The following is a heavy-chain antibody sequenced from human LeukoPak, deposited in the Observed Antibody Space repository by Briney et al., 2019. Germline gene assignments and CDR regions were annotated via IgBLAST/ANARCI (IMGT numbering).Heavy chain of an antibody. CDR1: GFTFISSA. V-gene: IGHV1-58*01. CDR3: AADPSYSSGYRYYFDY. CDR2: IVVGSGNT. D-gene: IGHD3-22*01. J-gene: IGHJ4*02. Sequence: SVKVSCKTSGFTFISSAVQWVRQARGQRLEWIGWIVVGSGNTNYAQKFQERATITRDMSTSTAYLELSSLRSEDTAVYYCAADPSYSSGYRYYFDYWGQGTLVTVSS.